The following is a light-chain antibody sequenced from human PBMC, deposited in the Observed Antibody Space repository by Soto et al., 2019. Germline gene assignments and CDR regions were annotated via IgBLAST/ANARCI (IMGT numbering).Light chain of an antibody. CDR2: GAS. CDR3: QHFDSSPT. J-gene: IGKJ4*01. CDR1: QTVSRSY. V-gene: IGKV3-20*01. Sequence: EIVLTQSPGTLSLSPGESATLSCRASQTVSRSYFVWYQQKPGQAPRLLIYGASARAPGIPDRFSGTGSGTESTLTISRLEPEDFAVYFCQHFDSSPTXGXGTKVEIK.